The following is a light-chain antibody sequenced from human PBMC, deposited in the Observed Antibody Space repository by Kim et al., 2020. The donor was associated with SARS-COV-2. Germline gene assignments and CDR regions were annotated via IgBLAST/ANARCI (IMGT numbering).Light chain of an antibody. V-gene: IGKV3-15*01. CDR1: QSVRSN. Sequence: EIVMTQSPATLSVSPVERATLSCRASQSVRSNLAWYQQKPSQAPRLLIYGASTRATGIPARFSGSGSGTEFTLTISSLQSEDFAVYYCQQYTNWPPEYTFGQGTKLEI. CDR3: QQYTNWPPEYT. CDR2: GAS. J-gene: IGKJ2*01.